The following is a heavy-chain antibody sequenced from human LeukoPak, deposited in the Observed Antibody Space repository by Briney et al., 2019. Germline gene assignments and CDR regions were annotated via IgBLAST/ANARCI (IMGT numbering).Heavy chain of an antibody. CDR3: ARVIGLRKAAPPGWFDP. D-gene: IGHD6-6*01. Sequence: GGSLRLSCAASGFTFSSYWMSWVRQAPGKGLEWVASIKQDGSEKYCVDSVKGRFTISRDNANNSLYLQMNSLRADDTAVYYCARVIGLRKAAPPGWFDPWGQGALVTVSS. CDR2: IKQDGSEK. J-gene: IGHJ5*02. CDR1: GFTFSSYW. V-gene: IGHV3-7*01.